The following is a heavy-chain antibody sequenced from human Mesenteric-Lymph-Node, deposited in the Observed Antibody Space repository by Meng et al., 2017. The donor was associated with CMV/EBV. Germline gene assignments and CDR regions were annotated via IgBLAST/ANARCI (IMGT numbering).Heavy chain of an antibody. CDR2: IYHSGST. CDR3: ARVGSTYYNYYYGMDV. V-gene: IGHV4-39*07. J-gene: IGHJ6*02. CDR1: GGSISSSSYY. Sequence: SETLSPTCTVSGGSISSSSYYWGWIRQPPEKGLEWIGSIYHSGSTYYNPSLKSRVTISVDTSKNQFSLQVTSVTAADTAVYYCARVGSTYYNYYYGMDVWGQGTTVTVSS. D-gene: IGHD2-2*01.